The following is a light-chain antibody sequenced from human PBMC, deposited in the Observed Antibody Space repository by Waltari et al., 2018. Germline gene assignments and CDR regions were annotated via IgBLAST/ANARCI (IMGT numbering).Light chain of an antibody. V-gene: IGKV3-11*01. CDR2: DAS. CDR1: QSVASY. CDR3: QQRSNALT. Sequence: EIVLTQSPATLSLSPGERATLSCRASQSVASYLAWYQQKPGQAPRLLIYDASNRATGIPARFSGSGSGTDFTLTISSLEPEDFGLYYCQQRSNALTFGQGTNLEIK. J-gene: IGKJ2*01.